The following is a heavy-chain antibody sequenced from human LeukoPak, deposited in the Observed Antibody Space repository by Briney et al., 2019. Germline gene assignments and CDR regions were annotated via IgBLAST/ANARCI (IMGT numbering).Heavy chain of an antibody. CDR1: GGSISSGGYS. D-gene: IGHD5-18*01. Sequence: SQTLSLTCAVSGGSISSGGYSWSWIRQPPGKGLEWIGYIYHSGSTYYNPSLKSRVTISVDRSKNQFPLKLSSVTAADTAVYYCARDTAMVGFDYWGQGTLVTVSS. CDR2: IYHSGST. J-gene: IGHJ4*02. CDR3: ARDTAMVGFDY. V-gene: IGHV4-30-2*01.